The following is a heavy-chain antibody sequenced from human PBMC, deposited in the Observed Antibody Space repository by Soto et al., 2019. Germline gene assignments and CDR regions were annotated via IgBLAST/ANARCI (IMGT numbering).Heavy chain of an antibody. D-gene: IGHD4-4*01. CDR1: GYTFTSYA. CDR3: ASSYSNYALIDYYYYGMDV. V-gene: IGHV1-3*01. J-gene: IGHJ6*01. Sequence: ASVKVSCTASGYTFTSYAMHWVRQATGQRLEWMGWINAGNGNTKYSQKFQGRVTITRDTSASTAYMELSSLRSEDTAVYYCASSYSNYALIDYYYYGMDVWGQGTTVTVSS. CDR2: INAGNGNT.